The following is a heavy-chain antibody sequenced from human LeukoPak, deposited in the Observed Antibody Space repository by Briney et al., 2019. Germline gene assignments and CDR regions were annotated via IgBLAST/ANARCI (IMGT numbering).Heavy chain of an antibody. V-gene: IGHV3-7*03. D-gene: IGHD3-10*01. CDR1: GFPFNSHL. CDR3: AKDERPYYYGSGSYYYYGMDV. Sequence: GGSLRLSCTASGFPFNSHLISWVRQAPGKGLEWVANMRQDGSEKFYADSVKGRFTVSRDDAKNTLYLQMNSLRAEDTAVYYCAKDERPYYYGSGSYYYYGMDVWGQGTTVTVSS. J-gene: IGHJ6*02. CDR2: MRQDGSEK.